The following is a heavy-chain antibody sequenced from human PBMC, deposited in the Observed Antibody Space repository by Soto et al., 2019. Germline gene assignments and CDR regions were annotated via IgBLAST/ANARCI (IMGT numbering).Heavy chain of an antibody. V-gene: IGHV3-64D*08. CDR3: VRRNGSYDY. CDR2: VSSSGVNT. D-gene: IGHD1-26*01. J-gene: IGHJ4*02. Sequence: GGSLRLSSSASGFPCRSYAMHWVRQAPVKGLEYVSAVSSSGVNTYYADSVKGRFTISRDNSKSTLYLQMSSLRTEDTAIYYCVRRNGSYDYWGQGTLVTVSS. CDR1: GFPCRSYA.